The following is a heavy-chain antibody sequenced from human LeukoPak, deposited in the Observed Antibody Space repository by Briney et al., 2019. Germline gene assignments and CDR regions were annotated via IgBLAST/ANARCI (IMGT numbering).Heavy chain of an antibody. CDR3: AREPSLLWFGELLAFDI. Sequence: PSETLSLTCTVSGGSISSYYWSWIRQPPGKGLEWIGYIYYSGSTNYNPSLKSRVTISVDTSKNQFSLKLSSVTAADTAVYYCAREPSLLWFGELLAFDIWGQGTMVTVSS. D-gene: IGHD3-10*01. CDR2: IYYSGST. V-gene: IGHV4-59*12. J-gene: IGHJ3*02. CDR1: GGSISSYY.